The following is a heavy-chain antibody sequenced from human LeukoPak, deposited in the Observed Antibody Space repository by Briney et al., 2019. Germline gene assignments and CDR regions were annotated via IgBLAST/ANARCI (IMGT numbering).Heavy chain of an antibody. J-gene: IGHJ4*02. D-gene: IGHD3-22*01. V-gene: IGHV1-69*13. CDR3: ARLGSTYDSSGTIDY. CDR1: GGTFSSYA. CDR2: IIPIFGTA. Sequence: SVKVFCKASGGTFSSYAISWVRQAPGQGLEWMGGIIPIFGTANYAQKFQGRVTITADESTSTAYMELSSLRSEDTAVYYCARLGSTYDSSGTIDYWGQGTLVTVSS.